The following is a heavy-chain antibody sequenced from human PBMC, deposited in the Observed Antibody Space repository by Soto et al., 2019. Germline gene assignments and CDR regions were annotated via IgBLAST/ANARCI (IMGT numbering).Heavy chain of an antibody. CDR3: GMYSVTYAVYGFDI. J-gene: IGHJ3*02. CDR2: MYHSGTT. Sequence: QLQLQESGPGLVKPPETLSLTCTVSGGSISTNYYWGWIRQAPGEGLAWIASMYHSGTTYYNPSLKSRVTISVDTSKNQFSLKLSSVTAADTAVYFCGMYSVTYAVYGFDIWGQGTVVTVSS. CDR1: GGSISTNYY. D-gene: IGHD1-26*01. V-gene: IGHV4-39*01.